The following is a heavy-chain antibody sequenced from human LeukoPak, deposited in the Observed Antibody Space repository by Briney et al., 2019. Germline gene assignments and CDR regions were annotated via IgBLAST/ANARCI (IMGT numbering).Heavy chain of an antibody. CDR3: AKVNHIVVVTALYFDY. CDR2: ISGSGGST. CDR1: GFTFSSYA. D-gene: IGHD2-21*02. V-gene: IGHV3-23*01. J-gene: IGHJ4*02. Sequence: GGSLRLSCAGSGFTFSSYAMSWVRQAPGKGLEWVSAISGSGGSTYYADSVKGRFTISRDNSKNTLYLQMSSLRAEDTAVYYCAKVNHIVVVTALYFDYWGQGTLVTVSS.